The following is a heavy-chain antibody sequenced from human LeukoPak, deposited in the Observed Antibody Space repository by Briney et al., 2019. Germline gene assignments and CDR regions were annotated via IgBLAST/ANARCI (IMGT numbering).Heavy chain of an antibody. CDR1: GGSIRSSYYY. J-gene: IGHJ3*02. D-gene: IGHD6-19*01. Sequence: KASETLSLTCTVSGGSIRSSYYYWGWIRQPPGKGLEWIGSIYDSGSTNYNPSLKSRVTISVDTSKNQFSLKLSSVTAADTAVYYCARGGVLGWYFDIWGQGTMVTVSS. CDR2: IYDSGST. CDR3: ARGGVLGWYFDI. V-gene: IGHV4-39*07.